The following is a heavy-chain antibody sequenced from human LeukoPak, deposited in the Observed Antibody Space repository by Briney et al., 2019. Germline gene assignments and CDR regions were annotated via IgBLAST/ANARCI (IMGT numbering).Heavy chain of an antibody. CDR2: INPNSGGT. V-gene: IGHV1-2*02. CDR3: ARAPTMIVHWGAFDI. Sequence: ASVKVSCKASGYTFTGYYMHWVRQAPGQGLEWMGWINPNSGGTNYAQKFQGRVTMTRDTSISTAYMELSSLRSEDTAVYYCARAPTMIVHWGAFDIWGQGTMVTVSS. J-gene: IGHJ3*02. D-gene: IGHD3-22*01. CDR1: GYTFTGYY.